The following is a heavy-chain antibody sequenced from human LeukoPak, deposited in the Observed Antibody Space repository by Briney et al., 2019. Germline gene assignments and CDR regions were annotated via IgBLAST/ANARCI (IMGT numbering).Heavy chain of an antibody. Sequence: SETLSLTCTVSGGSISSYYWSWIRQPAGKGLEWIGRIYTSGSTNYNPSLKSRVTISVDTSKNQFSLKRSSVTAADTAVYYCARHGPAGPYYLDYWGPGKLVTVSS. V-gene: IGHV4-4*07. J-gene: IGHJ4*02. CDR1: GGSISSYY. CDR3: ARHGPAGPYYLDY. CDR2: IYTSGST.